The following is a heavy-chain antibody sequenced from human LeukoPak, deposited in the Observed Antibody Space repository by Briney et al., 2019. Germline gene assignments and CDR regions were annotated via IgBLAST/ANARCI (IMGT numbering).Heavy chain of an antibody. J-gene: IGHJ4*02. CDR2: IYYSGST. CDR3: ARTPTGYSSGWYGDY. Sequence: SETLSLTCTVSGGSISSYYWSWIRQPPGKGLEWIGYIYYSGSTNYNPSLKSRVTISVDTSKNQFSLKLSSATAADTAVYYCARTPTGYSSGWYGDYWGQGTLVTVSS. V-gene: IGHV4-59*01. CDR1: GGSISSYY. D-gene: IGHD6-19*01.